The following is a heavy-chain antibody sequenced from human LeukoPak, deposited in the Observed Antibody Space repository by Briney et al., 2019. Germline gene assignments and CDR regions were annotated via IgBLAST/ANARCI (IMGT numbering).Heavy chain of an antibody. CDR1: GYTFTSYG. V-gene: IGHV1-18*01. Sequence: GASVKVSCKASGYTFTSYGISWVRQAPGQGLEWMGWISAYNGNTNYAQKFQERVTITRDMSTSTAYMELSSLRSEDTAVYYCAAERWEAAALRYYFDYWGQGTLVTVSS. CDR2: ISAYNGNT. CDR3: AAERWEAAALRYYFDY. D-gene: IGHD6-13*01. J-gene: IGHJ4*02.